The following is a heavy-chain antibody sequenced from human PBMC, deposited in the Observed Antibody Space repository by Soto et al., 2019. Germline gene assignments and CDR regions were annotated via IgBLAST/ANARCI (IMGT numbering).Heavy chain of an antibody. D-gene: IGHD1-1*01. Sequence: QVQLVETGGGVVQPGRSLRLSCAASGFTFSSYGMQRVRQAPGKGPEWVAVISYDGSNKYYADCVKGRFTISRDNSKNTLYLQMNSLRAEDTAVYYCAKDYWNEGYYYGMDVWGQGTTVTVS. CDR2: ISYDGSNK. CDR1: GFTFSSYG. J-gene: IGHJ6*02. CDR3: AKDYWNEGYYYGMDV. V-gene: IGHV3-30*18.